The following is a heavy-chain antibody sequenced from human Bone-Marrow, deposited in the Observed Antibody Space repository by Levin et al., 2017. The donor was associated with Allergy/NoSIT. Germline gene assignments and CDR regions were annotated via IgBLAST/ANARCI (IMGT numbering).Heavy chain of an antibody. CDR2: IYSSGST. CDR3: SRGDGYRGGVYDS. D-gene: IGHD5-24*01. Sequence: TPSETLSLTCTVSGGSVNSGDYYWSWIRQSPGKGLEWIGYIYSSGSTFYNLSLKSRLTLSLDTSKNRFSLMLVSVTVAYPAVYFCSRGDGYRGGVYDSWGQGNLVIVSS. J-gene: IGHJ4*02. V-gene: IGHV4-30-4*01. CDR1: GGSVNSGDYY.